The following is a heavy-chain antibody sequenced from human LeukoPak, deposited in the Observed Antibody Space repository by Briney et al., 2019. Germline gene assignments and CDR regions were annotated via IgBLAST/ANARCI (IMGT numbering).Heavy chain of an antibody. J-gene: IGHJ6*03. D-gene: IGHD6-6*01. CDR3: ARADSSIAARLSRSSIFNYYYYMDV. CDR2: INTDGSST. Sequence: GSLRLSCAASGFIFSSYWMHWVRHAPGKGLAWVSRINTDGSSTSYADSVKGRFTISRDNAKNSLYLQMNSLRAEDTAVYYCARADSSIAARLSRSSIFNYYYYMDVWGKGTTVTVSS. V-gene: IGHV3-74*01. CDR1: GFIFSSYW.